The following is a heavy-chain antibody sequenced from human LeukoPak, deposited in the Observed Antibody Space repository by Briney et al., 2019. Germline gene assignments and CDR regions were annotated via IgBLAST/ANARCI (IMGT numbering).Heavy chain of an antibody. CDR3: ARADCSSSTCYLRRSWFDP. CDR2: ISTSSRYI. J-gene: IGHJ5*02. CDR1: GFTLSNYD. Sequence: GGSLRLSCAASGFTLSNYDMNWVRQAPRKGLEWVSSISTSSRYIYYKDSVRGRFTISRDDAKNSLYLEMNSLRAEDTAVYYCARADCSSSTCYLRRSWFDPWGQGTLVTVSS. D-gene: IGHD2-2*01. V-gene: IGHV3-21*01.